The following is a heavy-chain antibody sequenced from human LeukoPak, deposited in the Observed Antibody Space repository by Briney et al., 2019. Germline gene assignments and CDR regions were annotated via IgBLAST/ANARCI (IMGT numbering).Heavy chain of an antibody. CDR1: GGSISSSSYY. D-gene: IGHD3-10*01. CDR2: IYYSGST. J-gene: IGHJ4*02. V-gene: IGHV4-39*07. CDR3: ARLFGDPDC. Sequence: SETLSLTCTVSGGSISSSSYYWGWIRQPPGKGLEWIGSIYYSGSTYYNPSLKSRVTISVDTSKNQFSLKLSSVTAADTAVYYCARLFGDPDCWGQGTLVTVSS.